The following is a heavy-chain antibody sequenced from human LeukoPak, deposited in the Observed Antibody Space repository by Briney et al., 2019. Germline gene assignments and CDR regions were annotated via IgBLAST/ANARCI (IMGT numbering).Heavy chain of an antibody. CDR1: GFTLSSSW. CDR2: INSDGSST. CDR3: AKDRQRPHSGSYYGSYYFDY. J-gene: IGHJ4*02. V-gene: IGHV3-74*01. D-gene: IGHD1-26*01. Sequence: GGSLRLSCAASGFTLSSSWMHWVRQAPGKGLVWVSRINSDGSSTSYADSVRGRFTISRDNAKNTLYLQMNSLRAEDTAVYYCAKDRQRPHSGSYYGSYYFDYWGQGTLVTVSS.